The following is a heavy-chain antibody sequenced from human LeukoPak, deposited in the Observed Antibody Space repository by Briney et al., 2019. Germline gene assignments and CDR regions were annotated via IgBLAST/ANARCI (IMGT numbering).Heavy chain of an antibody. CDR2: ISAYNGNA. D-gene: IGHD3-10*01. V-gene: IGHV1-18*01. J-gene: IGHJ4*02. CDR1: GYTFTSYG. Sequence: ASVKVSCKASGYTFTSYGISWVRQAPGQGLEWMGWISAYNGNANYAQKLQGRVTMTTDTSTSTAYMELRSLRSDDTAVYYCARAAYITMVRGVIIKEFDYWGQGTLVTVSS. CDR3: ARAAYITMVRGVIIKEFDY.